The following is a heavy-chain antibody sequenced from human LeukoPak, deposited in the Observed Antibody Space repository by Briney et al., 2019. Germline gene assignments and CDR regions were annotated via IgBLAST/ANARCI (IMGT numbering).Heavy chain of an antibody. V-gene: IGHV3-74*01. CDR2: INSDGSST. D-gene: IGHD5-18*01. Sequence: GGSLRLSCAASGFTFSSYWMHWVRQAPGKGLVWVSRINSDGSSTSYADSVKGRFTISRDNAKNSLYLQMNSLRAEDTAVYYCARDRVNTAMPNYFDYWGQGTLVTVSS. CDR3: ARDRVNTAMPNYFDY. J-gene: IGHJ4*02. CDR1: GFTFSSYW.